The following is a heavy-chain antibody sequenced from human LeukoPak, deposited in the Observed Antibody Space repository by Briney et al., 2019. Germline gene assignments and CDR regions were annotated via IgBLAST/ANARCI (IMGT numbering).Heavy chain of an antibody. D-gene: IGHD2-15*01. Sequence: PSETLSLTCTVSGGSISSYYWSWIRQPPGKGLEWIGSIYYSGSTYYNPSLKSRVTISVDTSKNQFSLKLSSVTAADTAVYYCARANTYAYSVDYWGQGTLVTVSS. CDR3: ARANTYAYSVDY. V-gene: IGHV4-39*01. J-gene: IGHJ4*02. CDR2: IYYSGST. CDR1: GGSISSYY.